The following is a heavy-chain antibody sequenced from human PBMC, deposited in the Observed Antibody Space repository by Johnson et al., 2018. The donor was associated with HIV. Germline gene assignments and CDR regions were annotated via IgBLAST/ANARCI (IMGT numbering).Heavy chain of an antibody. CDR3: ARASAATKGNAFDI. CDR2: IYSAGST. J-gene: IGHJ3*02. CDR1: GFTVSSNY. V-gene: IGHV3-66*01. D-gene: IGHD1-26*01. Sequence: VQLVESGGGLVQPGGSLRLACAVSGFTVSSNYMSWVRQAPGKGLEWVSVIYSAGSTNYADSVKGRFTISRDNSNNTLYLQMNSLRAEDTALYYCARASAATKGNAFDIWGQGTMVTVSS.